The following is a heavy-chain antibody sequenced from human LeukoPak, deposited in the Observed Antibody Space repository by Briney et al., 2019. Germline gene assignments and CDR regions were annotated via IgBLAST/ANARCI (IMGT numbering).Heavy chain of an antibody. V-gene: IGHV3-7*01. CDR2: IKQDGSEK. CDR1: GFTFSSYW. D-gene: IGHD2-2*01. J-gene: IGHJ6*03. Sequence: GGSLRLSCAASGFTFSSYWMSWVRQAPGKGLEWVANIKQDGSEKYYVDSVKGRFTISRDNAKNSLYLQMNSLRVEDTAVYYCAKEVEGYQLLSRKYYYYYMDVWGKGTTVTISS. CDR3: AKEVEGYQLLSRKYYYYYMDV.